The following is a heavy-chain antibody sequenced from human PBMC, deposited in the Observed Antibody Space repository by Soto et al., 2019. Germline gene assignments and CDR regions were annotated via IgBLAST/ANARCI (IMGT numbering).Heavy chain of an antibody. Sequence: QLQLQESGPGLVKPSETLSLTCTVSGGSISSSSYYWGWIRQPPGKGLEWIGSIYYSGSTYYNPSLKSRVTIAVDTSKNQFSLKLSSVTAADTAVYYCARQVDTAMVIKYYFDYWGQGTLVTVSS. V-gene: IGHV4-39*01. CDR1: GGSISSSSYY. D-gene: IGHD5-18*01. J-gene: IGHJ4*02. CDR3: ARQVDTAMVIKYYFDY. CDR2: IYYSGST.